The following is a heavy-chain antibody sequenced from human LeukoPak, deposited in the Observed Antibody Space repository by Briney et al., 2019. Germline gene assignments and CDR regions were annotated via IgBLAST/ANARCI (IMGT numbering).Heavy chain of an antibody. CDR3: ARFEELFTDDFYYGMDV. Sequence: PGGSLRLSCAASGFTFSTYSMNWVRQAPGKGLEWVSSISSSSSDIYYADSIKGRFTISRDNAKSSLYLQMNSLRAEDTAVYYCARFEELFTDDFYYGMDVWGQGTTVTVSS. V-gene: IGHV3-21*01. J-gene: IGHJ6*02. CDR1: GFTFSTYS. CDR2: ISSSSSDI. D-gene: IGHD3-10*01.